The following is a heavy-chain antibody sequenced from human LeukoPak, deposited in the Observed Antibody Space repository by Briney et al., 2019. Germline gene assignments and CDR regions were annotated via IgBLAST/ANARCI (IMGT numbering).Heavy chain of an antibody. D-gene: IGHD4-17*01. CDR2: ISGDSSGM. Sequence: GGSLRLSCAVSGFTFSIYSMSWVRQTAGRGLEWVSSISGDSSGMYYRDSVKGRFTISRDNAKNLLYLQMNSLRAEDTAVYYCVRGTSDTVTDDLDYWGPGTVVTVSS. CDR3: VRGTSDTVTDDLDY. CDR1: GFTFSIYS. J-gene: IGHJ4*02. V-gene: IGHV3-21*01.